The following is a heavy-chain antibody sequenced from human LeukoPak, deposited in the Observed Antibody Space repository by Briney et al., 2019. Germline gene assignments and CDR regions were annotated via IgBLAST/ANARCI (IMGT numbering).Heavy chain of an antibody. CDR1: GGSISSYY. D-gene: IGHD5-18*01. Sequence: SSETLSLTCTVSGGSISSYYWSWIRQPPGKGLEWIGYIYYSGSTNYNPSLKSRVTISVDTSKNQFSLKLSSVTAADTAVYYCASPGYSYGISFDYWGQGTLVTVSS. V-gene: IGHV4-59*01. CDR3: ASPGYSYGISFDY. J-gene: IGHJ4*02. CDR2: IYYSGST.